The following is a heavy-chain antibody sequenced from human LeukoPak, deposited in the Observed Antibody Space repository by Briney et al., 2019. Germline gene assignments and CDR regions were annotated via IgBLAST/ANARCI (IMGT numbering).Heavy chain of an antibody. CDR3: AKDPEYSSSSSFDY. D-gene: IGHD6-6*01. CDR2: IWYDGSNK. Sequence: GGSLRLSCAASGFSFSNYGMHWVRQAPGRGLEWVAVIWYDGSNKYYADSVKGRFTISRDNSKNTLYLQMNSLRVEDTAVYYCAKDPEYSSSSSFDYWRQGTLVTVSS. V-gene: IGHV3-33*06. CDR1: GFSFSNYG. J-gene: IGHJ4*02.